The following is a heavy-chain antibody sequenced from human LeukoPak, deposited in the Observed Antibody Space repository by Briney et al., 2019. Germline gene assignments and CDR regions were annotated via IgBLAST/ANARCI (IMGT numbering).Heavy chain of an antibody. Sequence: PSETLSLTCTVSGGSISSSSYYWGWIRQPPGKGLEWIWSIYYSGSTYYNPSLESRVTISVDTSKNQFSLKLSSVTAADTAVYYCARPGAWFGELFPFDYWGQGTLVTVSS. J-gene: IGHJ4*02. D-gene: IGHD3-10*01. V-gene: IGHV4-39*01. CDR3: ARPGAWFGELFPFDY. CDR1: GGSISSSSYY. CDR2: IYYSGST.